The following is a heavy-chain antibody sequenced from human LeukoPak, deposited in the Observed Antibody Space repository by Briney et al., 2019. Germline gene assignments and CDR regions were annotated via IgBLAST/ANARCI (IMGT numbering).Heavy chain of an antibody. Sequence: GGSLRLSCAASGFTFSSYWMSWVRQAPGKGLEWVANIKQDGSEKYYVDSVKGRFTISRDNAKNSLYLQMNSLRAEDTAVYYCARDWSSGYDYAFDYWGQGTLVTVSS. V-gene: IGHV3-7*01. D-gene: IGHD5-12*01. J-gene: IGHJ4*02. CDR1: GFTFSSYW. CDR2: IKQDGSEK. CDR3: ARDWSSGYDYAFDY.